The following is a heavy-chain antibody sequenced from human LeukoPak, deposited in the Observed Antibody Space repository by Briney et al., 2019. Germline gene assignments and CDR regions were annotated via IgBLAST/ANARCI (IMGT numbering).Heavy chain of an antibody. V-gene: IGHV1-18*01. D-gene: IGHD2-21*02. Sequence: ASVKVSCKASGYTFTSYGISWARQAPGQGLEWMGWISAYNGNTNYAQKPQGRVTMTTDTSTSTAYMELRSLRSDDTAVYYCARGCGGDCYSDVSFYYYYGMDVWGQGTTVTVSS. CDR3: ARGCGGDCYSDVSFYYYYGMDV. CDR2: ISAYNGNT. J-gene: IGHJ6*02. CDR1: GYTFTSYG.